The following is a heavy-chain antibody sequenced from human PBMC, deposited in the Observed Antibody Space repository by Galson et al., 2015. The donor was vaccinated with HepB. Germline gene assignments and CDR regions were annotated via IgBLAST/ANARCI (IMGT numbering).Heavy chain of an antibody. V-gene: IGHV3-23*01. D-gene: IGHD2-15*01. CDR1: GFTFSSYA. CDR2: ISGSGGST. J-gene: IGHJ4*02. CDR3: AKAQPYCSGGSCYFDY. Sequence: SLRLSCAASGFTFSSYAMSWVRQAPGKGLEWVSAISGSGGSTYYADSVKGRFTISRDNSKNTLYLQMNSLRAEDTAVYYCAKAQPYCSGGSCYFDYWGQGTLVTVSS.